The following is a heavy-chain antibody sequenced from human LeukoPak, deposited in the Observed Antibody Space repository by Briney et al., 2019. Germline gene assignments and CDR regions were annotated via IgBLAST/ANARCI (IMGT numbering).Heavy chain of an antibody. V-gene: IGHV3-33*06. Sequence: PGRSLRLSCAASGFTFSSYGMHWVRQAPGKGLEWVAVIWYDGSNKYYADSVKGRFTISRDNSKNTLYLQMNSLRAEYTAVYYCAKDTLDAFDIWGQGAMVTVSS. J-gene: IGHJ3*02. CDR2: IWYDGSNK. CDR1: GFTFSSYG. CDR3: AKDTLDAFDI.